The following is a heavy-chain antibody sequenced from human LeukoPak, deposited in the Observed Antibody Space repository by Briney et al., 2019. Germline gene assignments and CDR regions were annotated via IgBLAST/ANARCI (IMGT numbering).Heavy chain of an antibody. Sequence: GGSLRLSCAASGFTFSSYAMSWVRQAPGKGLEWVSAISGSGGDTYDADSVKGRFTISRDNSRDTLYLQMNSLRAEDTAVYYCAKSPFNWKKDYWGQGTLVTVSS. J-gene: IGHJ4*02. V-gene: IGHV3-23*01. CDR1: GFTFSSYA. CDR3: AKSPFNWKKDY. D-gene: IGHD1-1*01. CDR2: ISGSGGDT.